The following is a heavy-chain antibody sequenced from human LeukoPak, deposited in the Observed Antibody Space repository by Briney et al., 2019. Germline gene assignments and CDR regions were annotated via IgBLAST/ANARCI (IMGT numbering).Heavy chain of an antibody. J-gene: IGHJ4*02. Sequence: ASVKVSCKASGYTFTGYYMHWVRQAPGQGLEWMGRIIPILGIANYAQKFQGRVTITADKSTSTAYMELSSLRSEDTAVYYCARDMGGGGYAGNFDYWGQGTLVTVSS. CDR3: ARDMGGGGYAGNFDY. V-gene: IGHV1-69*04. CDR1: GYTFTGYY. D-gene: IGHD2-15*01. CDR2: IIPILGIA.